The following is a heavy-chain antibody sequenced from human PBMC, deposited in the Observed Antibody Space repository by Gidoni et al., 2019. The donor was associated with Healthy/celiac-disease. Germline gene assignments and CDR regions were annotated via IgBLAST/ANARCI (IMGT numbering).Heavy chain of an antibody. D-gene: IGHD1-26*01. CDR3: ARARIVGATTGYYYYYGMDV. Sequence: QVQLQQWGAGLLKPSATLSLTCAVYGGSFSGYYWSWIRQPPGKGLEWIGEINHSGSTNYNPSLKSRATISVDTSKNQFSLKRSSVTAQDTAAYYCARARIVGATTGYYYYYGMDVWGQGTTVTVSS. V-gene: IGHV4-34*01. CDR2: INHSGST. J-gene: IGHJ6*02. CDR1: GGSFSGYY.